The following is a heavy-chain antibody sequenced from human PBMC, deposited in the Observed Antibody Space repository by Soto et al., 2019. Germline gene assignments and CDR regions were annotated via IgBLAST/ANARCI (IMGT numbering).Heavy chain of an antibody. CDR3: ARERRAWYTSHYYYGMDV. V-gene: IGHV4-30-4*01. Sequence: QVQLQESGPGLVKPSQTLSLTCTVSGGSISSGDYYWSWIRQPPGKGLEWIGYIYYSGSTYYNPSRTRRVTISVDTSKTQFSLKLSSVTAADTAVYYCARERRAWYTSHYYYGMDVWGQGTTVTVSS. CDR1: GGSISSGDYY. D-gene: IGHD1-1*01. J-gene: IGHJ6*02. CDR2: IYYSGST.